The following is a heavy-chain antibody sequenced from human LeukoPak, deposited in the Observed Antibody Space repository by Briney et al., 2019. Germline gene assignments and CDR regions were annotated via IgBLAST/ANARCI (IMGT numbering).Heavy chain of an antibody. CDR2: IRWDGDYI. CDR3: AKGRGFENYYYYGMDV. Sequence: GRSLRLSCAASGCTFDGCAMHWGRQDPGEGLEWGAGIRWDGDYIGYADSVKGRFTISRDNAKHSLYLQMNSLRAEDTALYYGAKGRGFENYYYYGMDVWGQGTTVTVSS. J-gene: IGHJ6*02. CDR1: GCTFDGCA. V-gene: IGHV3-9*01. D-gene: IGHD6-25*01.